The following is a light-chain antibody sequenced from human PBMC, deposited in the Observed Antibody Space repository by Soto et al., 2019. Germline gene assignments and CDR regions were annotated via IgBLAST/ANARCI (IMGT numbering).Light chain of an antibody. CDR2: GAS. Sequence: EIVMTQSPATLSVSPGERATLSCGASQSVSSDLAWYHQKPGQAPRLLIYGASTRATGIPARFSGSGSGTEFTLTINSLQSEDFAVYYCQQYNNWPRPFGQGTKVDI. J-gene: IGKJ1*01. V-gene: IGKV3-15*01. CDR1: QSVSSD. CDR3: QQYNNWPRP.